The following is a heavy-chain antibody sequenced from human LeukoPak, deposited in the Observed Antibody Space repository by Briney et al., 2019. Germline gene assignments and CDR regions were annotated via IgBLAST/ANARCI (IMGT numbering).Heavy chain of an antibody. CDR1: GFTFSSFG. CDR3: AKWSGDYPSYYLDY. D-gene: IGHD4-17*01. J-gene: IGHJ4*02. CDR2: IRSDGSSK. Sequence: PGGSLRLSCAASGFTFSSFGLHWVRQAPGKGLEWVALIRSDGSSKNYADSVKGRFTISRDTSKNTVHLQMNSLRAEDTAVYYCAKWSGDYPSYYLDYWGQGTLVTVSS. V-gene: IGHV3-30*02.